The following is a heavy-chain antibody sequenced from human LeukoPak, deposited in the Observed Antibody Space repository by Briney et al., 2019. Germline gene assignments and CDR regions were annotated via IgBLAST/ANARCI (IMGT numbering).Heavy chain of an antibody. V-gene: IGHV4-34*01. CDR3: AFRSGGQLLEDY. CDR1: GGSFSGYY. D-gene: IGHD3-10*01. J-gene: IGHJ4*02. CDR2: INHSGST. Sequence: KSSETLSLTCAVYGGSFSGYYWSWIRQPPGKGLEWIGEINHSGSTNYNPSLKSRVTISVGTSKNQFSLKLSSVTAADTAVYYCAFRSGGQLLEDYWGQGTLVTVSS.